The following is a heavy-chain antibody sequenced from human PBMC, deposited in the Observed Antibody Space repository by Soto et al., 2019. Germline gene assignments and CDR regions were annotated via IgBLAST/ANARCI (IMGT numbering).Heavy chain of an antibody. CDR3: ARGSVTTFYYYYYMDV. CDR1: GCYIRSGGYY. CDR2: IYYSGST. J-gene: IGHJ6*03. Sequence: SETLSLTSPFSGCYIRSGGYYWSWIRQHPGKGLEWIGYIYYSGSTYYNPSLKSRVTISVDTSKNQFSLKLSSVTAADTAVYYCARGSVTTFYYYYYMDVWGKGTTVTVSS. V-gene: IGHV4-31*03. D-gene: IGHD4-17*01.